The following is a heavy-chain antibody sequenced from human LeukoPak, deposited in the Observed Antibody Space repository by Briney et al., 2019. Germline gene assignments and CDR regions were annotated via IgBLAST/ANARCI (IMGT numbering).Heavy chain of an antibody. CDR3: ARSETDAFDI. V-gene: IGHV3-21*01. J-gene: IGHJ3*02. CDR2: ISSSSSYI. CDR1: GFTFSSYS. Sequence: GGSRRLSCAASGFTFSSYSMNWVRQAPGKGLEWVSSISSSSSYIYYADSVKGRFTISRDNAKNSLYLQMNSLRAEDTAVYYCARSETDAFDIWGQGTMVTVSS.